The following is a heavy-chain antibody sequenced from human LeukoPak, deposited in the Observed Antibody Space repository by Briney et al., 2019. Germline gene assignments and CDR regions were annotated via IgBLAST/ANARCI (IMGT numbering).Heavy chain of an antibody. Sequence: GGSLRLSCAASGFTFSGSAMHWVRQASGKGLEWVGRIRSKANSYATAYAASVKGRFTISRDDSKNTAYLQMNSLKTEDTAVYYCTSQSQYSSSWYVSDYWGQGTLVTVSS. D-gene: IGHD6-13*01. CDR1: GFTFSGSA. J-gene: IGHJ4*02. CDR3: TSQSQYSSSWYVSDY. CDR2: IRSKANSYAT. V-gene: IGHV3-73*01.